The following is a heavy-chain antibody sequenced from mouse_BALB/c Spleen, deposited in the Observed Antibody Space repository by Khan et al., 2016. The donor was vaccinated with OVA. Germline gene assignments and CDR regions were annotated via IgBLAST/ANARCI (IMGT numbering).Heavy chain of an antibody. CDR2: FNPNNGGT. V-gene: IGHV1-18*01. D-gene: IGHD1-1*02. Sequence: VQLKESGPELVKPGASVRISCTTSGYTFTEYTMHWVKQSHGKSLEWLGGFNPNNGGTSYNQKFKGKATLTVDKSSSTAYMELRSLTSEDSAVYYCTRRDYYAYYWFFDVWGAGTTVTVSS. CDR1: GYTFTEYT. J-gene: IGHJ1*01. CDR3: TRRDYYAYYWFFDV.